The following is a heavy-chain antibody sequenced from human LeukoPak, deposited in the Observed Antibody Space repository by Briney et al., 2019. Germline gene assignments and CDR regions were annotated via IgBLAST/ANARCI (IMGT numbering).Heavy chain of an antibody. CDR1: GYTFTSYG. D-gene: IGHD3-22*01. CDR2: ISTYNGNT. Sequence: GASVKVSCKASGYTFTSYGISWVRQAPGQGLEWMGWISTYNGNTDYAQKLQGRVTMTTDTSTSTAYMELRSLRSDDTAVYYCARLSTLYYYDSSGYYPPDYWGQGTLVTVSS. J-gene: IGHJ4*02. V-gene: IGHV1-18*01. CDR3: ARLSTLYYYDSSGYYPPDY.